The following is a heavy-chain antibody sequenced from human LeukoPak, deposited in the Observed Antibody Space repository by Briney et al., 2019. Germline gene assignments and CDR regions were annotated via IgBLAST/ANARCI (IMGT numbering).Heavy chain of an antibody. D-gene: IGHD5-18*01. CDR3: ARASASYGCDY. CDR2: INPSGGST. J-gene: IGHJ4*02. CDR1: GYTFTSYY. V-gene: IGHV1-46*01. Sequence: ASVTVSCKASGYTFTSYYMHWVRQAPGQGREWMGIINPSGGSTSYAQKFQGRVTMTRDTSTSTVYMELSSLRSEDTAVYYCARASASYGCDYWGQGTLVTVSS.